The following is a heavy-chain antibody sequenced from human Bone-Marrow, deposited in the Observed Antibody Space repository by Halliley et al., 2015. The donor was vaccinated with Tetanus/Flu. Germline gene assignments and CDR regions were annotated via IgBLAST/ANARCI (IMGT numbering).Heavy chain of an antibody. V-gene: IGHV3-23*01. CDR2: K. Sequence: KYYTDSVKGRFTVSRDNSKNTLYLQMHSVTAEDTAVYYCARDGRYDFWSGYLNPSNFYGMDVWGQGTTVTVSS. CDR3: ARDGRYDFWSGYLNPSNFYGMDV. J-gene: IGHJ6*01. D-gene: IGHD3-3*01.